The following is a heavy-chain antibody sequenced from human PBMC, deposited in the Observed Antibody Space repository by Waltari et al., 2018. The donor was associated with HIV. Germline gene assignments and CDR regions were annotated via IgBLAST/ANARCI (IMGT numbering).Heavy chain of an antibody. V-gene: IGHV3-21*01. J-gene: IGHJ6*02. CDR2: ISSSSSYI. CDR3: ARGRDELLWFGEDYYGMDV. Sequence: EVQLVESGGGLVKPGGSLRLSCAASGFTFSSYSMNWVRQAPGKGLEWVSSISSSSSYIYYADSVKGRFTISRDNAKNSLYLQMNSLRAEDTAVYYCARGRDELLWFGEDYYGMDVWGQGTTVTVSS. D-gene: IGHD3-10*01. CDR1: GFTFSSYS.